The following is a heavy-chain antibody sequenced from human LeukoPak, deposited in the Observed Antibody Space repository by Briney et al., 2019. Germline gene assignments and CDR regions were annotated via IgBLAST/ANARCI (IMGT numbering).Heavy chain of an antibody. V-gene: IGHV3-23*01. D-gene: IGHD3-22*01. Sequence: GGSLRLSCAASGFTVSSNYMSWVRQAPGKGLEWVSVISGSGGSTYYADSVKGRFTISRDNSKNTLYLQMNSLRAEDTAVYYCAKDLSSGAYYPIDYWGQGTLVTVSS. CDR3: AKDLSSGAYYPIDY. J-gene: IGHJ4*02. CDR1: GFTVSSNY. CDR2: ISGSGGST.